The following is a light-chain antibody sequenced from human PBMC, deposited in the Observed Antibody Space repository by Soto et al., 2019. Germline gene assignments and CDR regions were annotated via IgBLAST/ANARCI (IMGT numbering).Light chain of an antibody. V-gene: IGLV2-23*01. CDR1: SSDVGSYNL. CDR3: CSYAGSSTHVV. CDR2: EGS. Sequence: QSALTQPASVSGSPGQSITISCTGTSSDVGSYNLVSWYQQYPGKAPKLMIYEGSKRPSGVSNHFSGSKSGNTASLTISGLQAEDEADYYCCSYAGSSTHVVFGGGTKLTVL. J-gene: IGLJ2*01.